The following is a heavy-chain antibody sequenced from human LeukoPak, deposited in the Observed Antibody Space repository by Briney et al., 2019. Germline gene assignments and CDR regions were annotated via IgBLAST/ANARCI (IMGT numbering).Heavy chain of an antibody. V-gene: IGHV4-39*07. J-gene: IGHJ4*02. CDR1: GGSISSSSYY. CDR3: ARASRRYSGSYLLYFDY. Sequence: SETLSLTCTVSGGSISSSSYYWGWIRQPPGKGLEWIGSIYYSGSTYYNPSLKSRVTISVDTSKNQFSLKLSSVTAADTAVYYCARASRRYSGSYLLYFDYWGQGTLVTVSS. CDR2: IYYSGST. D-gene: IGHD1-26*01.